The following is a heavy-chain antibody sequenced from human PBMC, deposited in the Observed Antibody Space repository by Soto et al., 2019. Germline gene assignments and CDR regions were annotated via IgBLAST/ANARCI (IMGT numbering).Heavy chain of an antibody. CDR1: GFSLSTSGMC. Sequence: GSGPTLVNPTQTLTLTCTFSGFSLSTSGMCVSWIRQPPGKALEWLALIDWDDDKYYSTSLKTRLTISKDTSKNQVVLTMTNMDPVDTATYYCARISLRSPNYYYYGMDVWGQGTTVTVSS. CDR3: ARISLRSPNYYYYGMDV. J-gene: IGHJ6*02. V-gene: IGHV2-70*01. D-gene: IGHD3-16*01. CDR2: IDWDDDK.